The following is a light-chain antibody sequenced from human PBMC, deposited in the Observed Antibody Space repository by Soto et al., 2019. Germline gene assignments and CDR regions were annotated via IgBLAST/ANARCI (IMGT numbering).Light chain of an antibody. CDR3: KQYVSSPPT. J-gene: IGKJ1*01. Sequence: EIVLTQSPGTLSLSPGERATLSCRASQSFSSSYLAWYQQKPGQAPRLLIYGASSRATGIPDRFSGSGSGTDFTLTISRLEHEAFAVYYCKQYVSSPPTFVQGTKVQIK. CDR1: QSFSSSY. V-gene: IGKV3-20*01. CDR2: GAS.